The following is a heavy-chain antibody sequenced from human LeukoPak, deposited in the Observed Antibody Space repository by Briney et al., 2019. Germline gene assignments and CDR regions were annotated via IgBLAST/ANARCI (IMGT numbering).Heavy chain of an antibody. J-gene: IGHJ4*02. V-gene: IGHV1-46*01. Sequence: GASVKVSCKASGYTFTSYYMHRVRQAPGQGLEWMGIINPSGGSTNYAQKFQGRVTMTRDMSTSTVYMELSSLRSEDTAVYYCARDGVAGVYYFDYWGQGTLVTVSS. D-gene: IGHD6-19*01. CDR2: INPSGGST. CDR1: GYTFTSYY. CDR3: ARDGVAGVYYFDY.